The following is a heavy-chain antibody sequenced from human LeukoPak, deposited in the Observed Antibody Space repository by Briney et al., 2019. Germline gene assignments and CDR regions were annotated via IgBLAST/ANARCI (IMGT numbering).Heavy chain of an antibody. J-gene: IGHJ4*02. V-gene: IGHV3-11*04. Sequence: PGGSLRLSCAASGFTFSDYYMSWIRQAPGKGLEWVSYISSSGSTIYYPDSVYGRFTISRDNAKNSLYLQMNSLRAEDTAVYYCAKDLSSGSRRAYWGQGTLVTVSS. D-gene: IGHD6-19*01. CDR1: GFTFSDYY. CDR2: ISSSGSTI. CDR3: AKDLSSGSRRAY.